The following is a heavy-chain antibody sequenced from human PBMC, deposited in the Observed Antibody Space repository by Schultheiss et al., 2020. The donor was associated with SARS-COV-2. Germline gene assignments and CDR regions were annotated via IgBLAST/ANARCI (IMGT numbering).Heavy chain of an antibody. D-gene: IGHD6-13*01. CDR1: GFTFSSSW. CDR2: IDGAGGNT. J-gene: IGHJ6*02. CDR3: AKGPYSSSWYGYYYYYGMDV. V-gene: IGHV3-NL1*01. Sequence: GESLKISCAASGFTFSSSWMHWVCQAPEKGLEWVSAIDGAGGNTYYSDSVRGRLTISRDNSKNTLFLQLNSLRAEDTAVYYCAKGPYSSSWYGYYYYYGMDVWGQGTTVTVSS.